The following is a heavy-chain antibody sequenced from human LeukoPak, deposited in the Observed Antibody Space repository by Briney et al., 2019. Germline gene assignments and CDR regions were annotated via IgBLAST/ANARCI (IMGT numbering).Heavy chain of an antibody. Sequence: GGSLRLSCAASGFTSSSRTMIWVRQAPGKGLECVSYIRSDTTTEYAEYVKGRFTISRDDSKNTVYLQVNSLRVEDTSVYYCARRRGGYGDGDFDYWGQGTLVTVSS. V-gene: IGHV3-66*04. CDR1: GFTSSSRT. CDR2: IRSDTTT. J-gene: IGHJ4*02. CDR3: ARRRGGYGDGDFDY. D-gene: IGHD4-17*01.